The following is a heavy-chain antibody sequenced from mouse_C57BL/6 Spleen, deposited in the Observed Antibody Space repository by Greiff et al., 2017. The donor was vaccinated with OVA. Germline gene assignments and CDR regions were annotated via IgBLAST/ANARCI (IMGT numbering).Heavy chain of an antibody. D-gene: IGHD3-3*01. J-gene: IGHJ2*01. V-gene: IGHV1-22*01. Sequence: EVKLMESGPELVKPGASVKMSCKASGYSFTDYNMHWVKQSHGKSLEWIGYINPNNGGTSYNQKFKGKATLTVNKSSSTAYMVLRSLTSEDSAVYYCTRSDTRDFDYWGQGTTLTVSS. CDR2: INPNNGGT. CDR1: GYSFTDYN. CDR3: TRSDTRDFDY.